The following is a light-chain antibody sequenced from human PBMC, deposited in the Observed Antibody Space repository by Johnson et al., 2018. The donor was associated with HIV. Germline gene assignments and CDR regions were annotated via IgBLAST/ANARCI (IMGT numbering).Light chain of an antibody. CDR2: DNN. CDR3: GTWDNSLSANV. Sequence: QSVLTQPPSVSAAPGQKVTISCSGSSSNIGNNYVSWYQQLPGTAPKILIYDNNKRPSGIPDRFSGSKSGTSATLGITGLQTGEEADYYCGTWDNSLSANVFGTGTKVTVL. V-gene: IGLV1-51*01. J-gene: IGLJ1*01. CDR1: SSNIGNNY.